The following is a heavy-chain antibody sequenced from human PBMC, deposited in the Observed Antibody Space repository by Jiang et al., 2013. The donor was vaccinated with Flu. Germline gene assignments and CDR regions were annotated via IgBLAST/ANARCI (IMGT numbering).Heavy chain of an antibody. CDR2: TYYRSKWYN. Sequence: QTLSLTCAISGDSVSSNSAAWNWIRQSPSRGLEWLGRTYYRSKWYNDYAVSVKSRITINPDTSKNQFSLQLNSVTPEDTAVYYCASTTYYYDSSGPGGSDAFDIWGQGTMVTVSS. V-gene: IGHV6-1*01. CDR3: ASTTYYYDSSGPGGSDAFDI. D-gene: IGHD3-22*01. J-gene: IGHJ3*02. CDR1: GDSVSSNSAA.